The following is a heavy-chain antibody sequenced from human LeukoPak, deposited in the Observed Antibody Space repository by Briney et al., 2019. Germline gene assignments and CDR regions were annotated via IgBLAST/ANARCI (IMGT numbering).Heavy chain of an antibody. V-gene: IGHV4-61*02. D-gene: IGHD3/OR15-3a*01. CDR1: GGSISSGGYY. J-gene: IGHJ3*02. CDR3: ARALFIVPYAFDI. CDR2: IYTSGST. Sequence: SETLSLTCTVSGGSISSGGYYWSWIRQPAGKGLEWIGRIYTSGSTNYNPSLKSRVTISVDTSKNQFSLKLSSVTAADTAVYYCARALFIVPYAFDIWGQGTMVTVSS.